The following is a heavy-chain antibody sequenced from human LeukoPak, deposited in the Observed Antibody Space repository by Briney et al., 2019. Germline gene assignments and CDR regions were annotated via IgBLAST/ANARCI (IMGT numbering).Heavy chain of an antibody. CDR1: GFTFSDHY. J-gene: IGHJ4*02. D-gene: IGHD2-15*01. CDR2: TGNKANNYIT. Sequence: VGSLRLSCEASGFTFSDHYMDWVRQAPGKGLEWVGRTGNKANNYITEYAASVEGRFTISRDHSKKSLYLQMSSLNTEDTAVYYCGRERYCRGGSCYPLDYWGQGTLVTVSS. CDR3: GRERYCRGGSCYPLDY. V-gene: IGHV3-72*01.